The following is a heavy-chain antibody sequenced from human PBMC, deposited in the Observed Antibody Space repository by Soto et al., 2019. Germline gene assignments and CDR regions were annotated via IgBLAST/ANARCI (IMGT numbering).Heavy chain of an antibody. CDR3: VRESGAFGAIMDV. CDR1: GFTNYD. Sequence: QVQVVESGGGVVQPGRSLRLSCAASGFTNYDMHWVRQSAGKGLEWVAVIWSDGSNKYYADSVKGRFTISRDSSKNTQYLQMNSLRAEDTAVYYCVRESGAFGAIMDVWGQGTTVTVSS. J-gene: IGHJ6*02. D-gene: IGHD3-3*01. CDR2: IWSDGSNK. V-gene: IGHV3-33*01.